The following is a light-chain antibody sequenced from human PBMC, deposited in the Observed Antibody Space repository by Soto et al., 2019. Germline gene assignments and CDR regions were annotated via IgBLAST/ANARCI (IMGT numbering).Light chain of an antibody. CDR3: HQYNNWPPWT. CDR2: GAS. J-gene: IGKJ1*01. CDR1: QSVSSN. Sequence: EIVMPQSPATLSVSPGERTTLSCRASQSVSSNLAWYQQKPGQAPRLLIYGASTMTTGIPARFCGSGSGTEFTLTITSLQSEDSAVYSCHQYNNWPPWTFGQRTNVEIK. V-gene: IGKV3D-15*01.